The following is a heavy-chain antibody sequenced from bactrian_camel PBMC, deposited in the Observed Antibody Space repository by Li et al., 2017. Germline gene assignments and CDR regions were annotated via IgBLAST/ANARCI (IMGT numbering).Heavy chain of an antibody. CDR3: AASRLGSTINWRQERRYGY. V-gene: IGHV3S40*01. D-gene: IGHD4*01. J-gene: IGHJ4*01. Sequence: DVQLVESGGGSVQAGGSLRLSCEVSGITEGTNCIGWFRQAPGKEREGVAAITILGATTYYADSVKGRFTISQDGAENTVYLQMNGLKPEDTAMYYCAASRLGSTINWRQERRYGYWGQGTQVTVS. CDR2: ITILGATT. CDR1: GITEGTNC.